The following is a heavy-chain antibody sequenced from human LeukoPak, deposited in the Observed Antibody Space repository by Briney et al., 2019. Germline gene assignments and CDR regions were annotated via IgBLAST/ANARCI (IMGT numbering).Heavy chain of an antibody. V-gene: IGHV1-46*01. J-gene: IGHJ6*02. CDR3: ARAFGVDYGMDV. CDR1: GYTFTSYY. Sequence: GASVKVSCKASGYTFTSYYMHWVRQAPGQGLEWMGIINPSGGSTNYAQKFQGRVTITADESTSTAYMELSSLRSEDTAVYYCARAFGVDYGMDVWGQGTTVTVSS. CDR2: INPSGGST. D-gene: IGHD3-16*01.